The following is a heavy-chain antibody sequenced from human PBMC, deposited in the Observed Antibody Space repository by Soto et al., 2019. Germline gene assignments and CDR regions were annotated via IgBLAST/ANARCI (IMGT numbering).Heavy chain of an antibody. CDR2: IYYSGST. CDR1: GGSLSSGGYN. D-gene: IGHD3-3*01. J-gene: IGHJ6*02. Sequence: LSLTGPVSGGSLSSGGYNSSWIRQHPEKGLEWIGYIYYSGSTYYNPSLKSRVTISVDTSKNQFSLKLSSVTAADTAVYYCARDPAVRITIFGVVTNGMDVWGQGTTVTVSS. V-gene: IGHV4-31*02. CDR3: ARDPAVRITIFGVVTNGMDV.